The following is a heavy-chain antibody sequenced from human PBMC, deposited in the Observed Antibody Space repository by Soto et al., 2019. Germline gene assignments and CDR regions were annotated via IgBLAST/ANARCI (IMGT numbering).Heavy chain of an antibody. CDR3: ARGPRPSSAGTGAY. Sequence: GGSLTLSGALSVFDSIYYCRKLFPQSPGKGLEWVSRIDPDATTTTYANSVKGRFSVSRDNAKKTIYLQMNSLTADDTALYYCARGPRPSSAGTGAYWGQGTLVTVSS. J-gene: IGHJ1*01. D-gene: IGHD1-1*01. CDR2: IDPDATTT. CDR1: VFDSIYYC. V-gene: IGHV3-74*01.